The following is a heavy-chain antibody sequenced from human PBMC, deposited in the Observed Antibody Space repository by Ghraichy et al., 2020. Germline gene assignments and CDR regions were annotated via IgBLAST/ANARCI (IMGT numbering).Heavy chain of an antibody. J-gene: IGHJ3*02. CDR3: ARYVTRAFDI. CDR2: IYYSGST. V-gene: IGHV4-31*03. Sequence: SETLSLTCTVSGGSISSGGYYWSWIRQHPGKGLEWIGYIYYSGSTYYNPSLKSRVTISIDTSKNQFSLKLSSVTAADTAVYYCARYVTRAFDIWGQGTMVTVSS. CDR1: GGSISSGGYY. D-gene: IGHD2-21*02.